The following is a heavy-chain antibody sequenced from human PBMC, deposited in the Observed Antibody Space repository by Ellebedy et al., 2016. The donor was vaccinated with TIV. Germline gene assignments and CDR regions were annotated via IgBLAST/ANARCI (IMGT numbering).Heavy chain of an antibody. D-gene: IGHD2-21*01. V-gene: IGHV3-7*03. Sequence: GESLKISCAASGFIFSSYWMSWVRQAPGKGLEWVANIKPDGSDKSYVDSVRGRFTISRDNAKNSVYLQMNSLRAEDTALYYCANVFNSFDIWGQGTMVTVSS. J-gene: IGHJ3*02. CDR2: IKPDGSDK. CDR3: ANVFNSFDI. CDR1: GFIFSSYW.